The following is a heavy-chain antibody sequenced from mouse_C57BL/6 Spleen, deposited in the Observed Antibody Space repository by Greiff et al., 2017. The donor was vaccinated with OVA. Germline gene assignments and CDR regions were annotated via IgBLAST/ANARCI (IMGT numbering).Heavy chain of an antibody. Sequence: QVQLQQPGAELVKPGASVKLSCKASGYTFTSYWMQWVKQRPGQGLEWIGEIDPSDSYTNYNQKFKGKATLTVDTSSSTAYMQLSILTSEDSAVYYCARSRPFYAMGYWGQGTSVTVSS. V-gene: IGHV1-50*01. J-gene: IGHJ4*01. CDR1: GYTFTSYW. CDR2: IDPSDSYT. CDR3: ARSRPFYAMGY.